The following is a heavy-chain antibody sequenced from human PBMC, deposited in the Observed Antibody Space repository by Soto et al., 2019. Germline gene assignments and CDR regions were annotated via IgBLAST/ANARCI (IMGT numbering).Heavy chain of an antibody. D-gene: IGHD6-13*01. CDR3: ARDQARDSYSSSWYGLGTRYYYYYGMDV. J-gene: IGHJ6*02. CDR1: GFTFSSYA. CDR2: ISGSGVTT. Sequence: PVGSLRLSCAASGFTFSSYAMNWVRQAPGKGLEWVSGISGSGVTTYYADSVKGRFTISRDNSKNTLYLQMNSLRAEDTAVYYCARDQARDSYSSSWYGLGTRYYYYYGMDVWGQGTTVTVSS. V-gene: IGHV3-23*01.